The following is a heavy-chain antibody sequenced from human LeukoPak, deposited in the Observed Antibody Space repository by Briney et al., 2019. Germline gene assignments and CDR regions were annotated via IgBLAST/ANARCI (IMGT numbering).Heavy chain of an antibody. CDR2: INHSGST. J-gene: IGHJ4*02. CDR1: GGSFSGYY. CDR3: ARVQVVPAATTIDY. D-gene: IGHD2-2*01. V-gene: IGHV4-34*01. Sequence: PSETLSLTCAVYGGSFSGYYWSWIRQPPGKGLEWIGEINHSGSTNYSPSLKSRVTISVDTSKNQFSLKLSSVTAADTAVYYCARVQVVPAATTIDYWGQGTLVTVSS.